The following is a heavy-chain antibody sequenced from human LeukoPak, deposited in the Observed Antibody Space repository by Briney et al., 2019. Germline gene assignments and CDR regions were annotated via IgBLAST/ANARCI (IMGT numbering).Heavy chain of an antibody. CDR2: IIPILGIA. V-gene: IGHV1-69*04. D-gene: IGHD3-10*01. J-gene: IGHJ6*02. Sequence: ASVKVSCKASGGTFSSCAISWVRQAPGQGLEWMGRIIPILGIANYAQKFQGRVTITADKSTSTAYMELSSLRSEDTAVYYCARAMVRGDYGMDVWGQGTTVTVSS. CDR1: GGTFSSCA. CDR3: ARAMVRGDYGMDV.